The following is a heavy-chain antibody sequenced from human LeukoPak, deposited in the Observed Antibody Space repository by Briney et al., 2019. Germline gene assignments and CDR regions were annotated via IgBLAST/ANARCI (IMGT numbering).Heavy chain of an antibody. CDR1: GFTFSSHW. J-gene: IGHJ3*02. CDR2: IKQEGSEK. CDR3: ATSFWSDDAFDI. V-gene: IGHV3-7*01. D-gene: IGHD3-3*01. Sequence: GGSLRLSCAASGFTFSSHWMSWVRQAPGKGLEWVANIKQEGSEKYYVDSVKGRFTISRDNAKNSLYLQMNSLRAEDTAVYYCATSFWSDDAFDIWGQGTMVTVSS.